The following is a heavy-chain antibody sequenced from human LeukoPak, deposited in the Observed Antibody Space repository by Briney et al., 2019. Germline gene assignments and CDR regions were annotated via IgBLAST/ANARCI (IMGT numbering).Heavy chain of an antibody. D-gene: IGHD1-26*01. V-gene: IGHV4-38-2*02. CDR2: IYHSGST. J-gene: IGHJ4*02. CDR3: ARVGLRVVGATADFDY. Sequence: SETLSLTRTVSDYSISSGYYWGWIRQPPGKGLEWIGSIYHSGSTYYNPSLKSRVTISVDTSKNQFSLKLSSVTAADTAVYYCARVGLRVVGATADFDYWGQGTLVTVSS. CDR1: DYSISSGYY.